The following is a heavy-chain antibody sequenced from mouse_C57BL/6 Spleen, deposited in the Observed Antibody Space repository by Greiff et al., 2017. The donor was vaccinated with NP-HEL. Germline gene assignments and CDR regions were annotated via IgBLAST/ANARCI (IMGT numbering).Heavy chain of an antibody. CDR3: ARDSSGYVDY. CDR2: IDPANGNT. V-gene: IGHV14-3*01. J-gene: IGHJ2*01. CDR1: GFNIKDYY. D-gene: IGHD3-2*02. Sequence: EVQLQESGAELVKPGASVKLSCTASGFNIKDYYMHWVKQRPEQGLEWIGRIDPANGNTKYAPKFQGKATITADTSSNTTYLQLSSLTSEDTAIYYCARDSSGYVDYWGQGTTLTVSS.